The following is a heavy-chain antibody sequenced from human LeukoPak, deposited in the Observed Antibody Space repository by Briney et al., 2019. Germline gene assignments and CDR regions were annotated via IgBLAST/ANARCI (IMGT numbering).Heavy chain of an antibody. D-gene: IGHD3-22*01. Sequence: LSGGSLRLSCVASGFTFTDYFMSWVRQAPGKGLEWVASIKHNGGEKYYVDSVKGRFTISRDNAKNSLYLEMSSLRVEDTAVYYCARDRGWRTSGYYLYHFDYWGQGTLVTVSS. CDR1: GFTFTDYF. V-gene: IGHV3-7*01. CDR2: IKHNGGEK. J-gene: IGHJ4*02. CDR3: ARDRGWRTSGYYLYHFDY.